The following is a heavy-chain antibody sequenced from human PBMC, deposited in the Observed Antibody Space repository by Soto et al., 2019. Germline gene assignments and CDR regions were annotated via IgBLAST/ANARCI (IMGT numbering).Heavy chain of an antibody. CDR2: IIPIFGTA. CDR1: GGTFSSYA. CDR3: ARGFWSGSYQSYYYYGMDV. V-gene: IGHV1-69*13. D-gene: IGHD1-26*01. J-gene: IGHJ6*02. Sequence: SVKVSCKASGGTFSSYAISWVRQAPGQGLEWMGGIIPIFGTANYAQKFQGRVTITADESTSTAYMELSSLRSEDTAVYYWARGFWSGSYQSYYYYGMDVWGQGTTVTVSS.